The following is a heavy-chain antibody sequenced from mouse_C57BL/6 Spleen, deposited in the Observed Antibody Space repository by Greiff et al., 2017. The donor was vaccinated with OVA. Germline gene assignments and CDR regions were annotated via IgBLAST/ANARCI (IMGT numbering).Heavy chain of an antibody. D-gene: IGHD3-2*02. V-gene: IGHV1-15*01. CDR2: IDPETGGT. CDR3: TLDSSGSFAY. Sequence: QVQLKQSGAELVRPGASVTLSCKASGYTFTDYEMHWVKQTPVHGLEWIGAIDPETGGTAYNQKFKGKAILTADKSSSTAYMELRSLTSEDSAVYYCTLDSSGSFAYWGQGTLVTVSA. CDR1: GYTFTDYE. J-gene: IGHJ3*01.